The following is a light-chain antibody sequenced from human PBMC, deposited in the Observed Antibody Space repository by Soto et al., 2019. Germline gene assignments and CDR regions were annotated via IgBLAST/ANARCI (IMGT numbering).Light chain of an antibody. CDR3: QQYGSSVT. Sequence: EIVLTQSPGTLSLSPGERATLSCRASQSAGRTYVAWYQQKPGQAPRLLIHGISNRASGIPDSFSGSGSGTFFTLTISRLDPEYSAVYYCQQYGSSVTFGGGTKVEIK. V-gene: IGKV3-20*01. J-gene: IGKJ4*01. CDR2: GIS. CDR1: QSAGRTY.